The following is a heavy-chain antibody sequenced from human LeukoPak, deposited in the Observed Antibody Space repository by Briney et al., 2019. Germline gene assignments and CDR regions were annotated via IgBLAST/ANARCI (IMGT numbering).Heavy chain of an antibody. V-gene: IGHV3-21*01. CDR3: ASGIRERGFDY. D-gene: IGHD1-1*01. CDR1: GFTFSSYG. Sequence: PGGSLRLSCAASGFTFSSYGMSWARQAPGRGLEWVSSISPPGGAIFYADSLRGRFTISRDNAKNSLYLQMNSLRAEDTALYFCASGIRERGFDYWGQGILVTVSS. CDR2: ISPPGGAI. J-gene: IGHJ4*02.